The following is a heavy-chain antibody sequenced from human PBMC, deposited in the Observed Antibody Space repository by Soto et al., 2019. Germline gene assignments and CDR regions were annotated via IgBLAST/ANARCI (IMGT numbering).Heavy chain of an antibody. Sequence: DVQLVESGGGLVQPGGSLTLSCAASGFSVGKHYMSWVRQAPGKGLEWVSVIYTSVMTHYSGSVKGRFTISRDNLTNTLSLQMTSKSGDDSAVYYCAKEGTAGAFDLWGQGTMVTVSS. CDR1: GFSVGKHY. V-gene: IGHV3-66*01. CDR3: AKEGTAGAFDL. D-gene: IGHD1-7*01. CDR2: IYTSVMT. J-gene: IGHJ3*01.